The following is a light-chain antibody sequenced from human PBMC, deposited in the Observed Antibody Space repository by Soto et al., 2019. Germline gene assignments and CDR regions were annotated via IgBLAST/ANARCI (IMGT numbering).Light chain of an antibody. CDR1: QSVSSN. J-gene: IGKJ5*01. CDR3: QQYNNWPRIT. V-gene: IGKV3-15*01. Sequence: EIVLTQSPGTLSLSPGERATLSCRASQSVSSNSLAWYQQIPGQAPRLLIYGASTRATGIPARFSGSGSGTEFTLTISSLQSEDFAVYYCQQYNNWPRITFGQGTRLEIK. CDR2: GAS.